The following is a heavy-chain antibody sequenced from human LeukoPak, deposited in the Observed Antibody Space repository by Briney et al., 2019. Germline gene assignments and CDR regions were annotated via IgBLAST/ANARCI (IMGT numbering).Heavy chain of an antibody. CDR3: ARDNSVRDEAWWFNP. V-gene: IGHV1-46*01. Sequence: ASVKVSCKAFGYTFTSNYMHWVRQAPGQGPEWMGVISPSGGSTTYAQKFQGRVTLTRDMSASTDYLELSSLRSEDTAVHYCARDNSVRDEAWWFNPWGQGTLVTVSS. J-gene: IGHJ5*02. CDR1: GYTFTSNY. D-gene: IGHD5-24*01. CDR2: ISPSGGST.